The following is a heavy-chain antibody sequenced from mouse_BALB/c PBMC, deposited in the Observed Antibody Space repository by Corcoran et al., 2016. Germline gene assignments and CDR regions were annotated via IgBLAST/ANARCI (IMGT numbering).Heavy chain of an antibody. J-gene: IGHJ2*01. CDR2: ISYDGSN. CDR1: GYSITSGYY. V-gene: IGHV3-6*02. Sequence: DVQLQESGPGLVKPSQSLSLTCSVTGYSITSGYYWNWIRQFPGNKLEWMGYISYDGSNNYNPSLKNRISITRDTSKNQFFLKLNSVTTEDTGTYYCATLLRPFDYWGQGTTLTVSS. CDR3: ATLLRPFDY. D-gene: IGHD1-2*01.